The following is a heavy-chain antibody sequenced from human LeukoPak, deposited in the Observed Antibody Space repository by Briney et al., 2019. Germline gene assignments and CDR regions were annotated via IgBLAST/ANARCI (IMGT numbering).Heavy chain of an antibody. CDR2: IYTSGST. CDR3: ARAYNRLYYYYYMDV. J-gene: IGHJ6*03. Sequence: PSETLSLTCTVSGGSISSYYWSWIRQPAGKGLEWIGRIYTSGSTNYNPSLKSRVTMSVDTSKNQFSPKLSSVTAADTAVYYCARAYNRLYYYYYMDVWGKGTTVTVSS. CDR1: GGSISSYY. V-gene: IGHV4-4*07. D-gene: IGHD1-14*01.